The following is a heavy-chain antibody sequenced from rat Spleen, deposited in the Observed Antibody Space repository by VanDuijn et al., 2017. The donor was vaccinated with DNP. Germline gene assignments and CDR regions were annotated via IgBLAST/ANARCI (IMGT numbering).Heavy chain of an antibody. D-gene: IGHD1-2*01. Sequence: EVQLVESGGGLVQPGGSLKLSCAASGFTFTNHGMAWVRQAPTKGLAWVASISNGDRITDYRDSVKGRFTISRDDAKNTHYLQMDSLRSEDTATYYCVRHEDYSSHIYGFAYWGQGTLVTVSS. J-gene: IGHJ3*01. CDR2: ISNGDRIT. CDR3: VRHEDYSSHIYGFAY. CDR1: GFTFTNHG. V-gene: IGHV5S13*01.